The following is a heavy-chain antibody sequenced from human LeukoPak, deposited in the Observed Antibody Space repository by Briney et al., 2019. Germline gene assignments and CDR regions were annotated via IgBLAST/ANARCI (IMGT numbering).Heavy chain of an antibody. V-gene: IGHV3-7*01. CDR2: IKQDGSEK. J-gene: IGHJ4*02. Sequence: GGSLRLSCAASGFTFSSYWMSWVRQAPGKGLEWVANIKQDGSEKYYVDSVKGRFTISRDNAKNSLYLQMDSLRAEDTAVYYCARLYCSGGSCYSITAFDYWGQGTLVTVSS. CDR3: ARLYCSGGSCYSITAFDY. D-gene: IGHD2-15*01. CDR1: GFTFSSYW.